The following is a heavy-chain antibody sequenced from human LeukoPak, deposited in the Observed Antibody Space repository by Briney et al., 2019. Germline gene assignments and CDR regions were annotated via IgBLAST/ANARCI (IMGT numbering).Heavy chain of an antibody. D-gene: IGHD2-21*01. CDR1: GFTFSSYG. V-gene: IGHV3-33*01. J-gene: IGHJ4*02. CDR3: ARALWPYYFDY. CDR2: IWYDGSNE. Sequence: GGSLRLSCAASGFTFSSYGMHWVRQAPGKGLEWVAIIWYDGSNEYYADSVKGRFTISRDNSKNTLYLQMNSLRAEDTTVYYCARALWPYYFDYWGQGTLVTVSS.